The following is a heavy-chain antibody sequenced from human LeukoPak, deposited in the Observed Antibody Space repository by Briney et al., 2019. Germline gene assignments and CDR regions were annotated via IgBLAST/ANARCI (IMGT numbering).Heavy chain of an antibody. V-gene: IGHV1-46*01. CDR3: ARELHLRGDYYDSSGYYYGFDY. J-gene: IGHJ4*02. CDR1: GYTFTSYF. CDR2: FTPRVVTT. Sequence: GASVKVSCKASGYTFTSYFIPWVGKAPGQGLGWLGIFTPRVVTTSYAQKFQGRVTMTRDTSTSTVYMELSSLRSEDTAVYYCARELHLRGDYYDSSGYYYGFDYWGQGTLVTVSS. D-gene: IGHD3-22*01.